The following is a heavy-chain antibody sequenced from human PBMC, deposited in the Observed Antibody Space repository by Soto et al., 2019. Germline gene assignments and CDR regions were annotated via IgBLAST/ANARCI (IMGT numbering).Heavy chain of an antibody. CDR1: GFTFSSYG. D-gene: IGHD3-16*02. J-gene: IGHJ4*02. CDR2: ISYDGSNK. CDR3: AKDGGGEYYDYVWGSYRLDY. Sequence: GGSLRLSCAASGFTFSSYGMHWVRQAPGKGLEWVAVISYDGSNKYYADSVKGRFTISRDNSKNTLYLQMNSLRAEDTAVYYCAKDGGGEYYDYVWGSYRLDYWGQGTLVTVSS. V-gene: IGHV3-30*18.